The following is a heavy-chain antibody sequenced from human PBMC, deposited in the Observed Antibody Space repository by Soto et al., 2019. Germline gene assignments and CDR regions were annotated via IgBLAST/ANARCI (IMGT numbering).Heavy chain of an antibody. D-gene: IGHD3-10*01. CDR2: IIPIFGTA. J-gene: IGHJ4*02. V-gene: IGHV1-69*01. Sequence: QVQLVQSGAEVKKPGSSVKVSCKASGGTFSSYAISWVRQAPGQGLEWMGGIIPIFGTANYAQKFQGRVTITADESTSKAYMELSSLRSEDTAVYYCARPQDPTRLLWFGELSFDYWGQGTLVTVSS. CDR3: ARPQDPTRLLWFGELSFDY. CDR1: GGTFSSYA.